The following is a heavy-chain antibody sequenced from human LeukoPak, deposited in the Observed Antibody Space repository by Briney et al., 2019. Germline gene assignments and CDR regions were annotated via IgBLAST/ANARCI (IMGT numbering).Heavy chain of an antibody. CDR3: AKDGYSSGSVDY. D-gene: IGHD3-22*01. J-gene: IGHJ4*02. V-gene: IGHV3-9*01. Sequence: GRSLRLSCAASGFTFDDYAMHWVRQAPGKGLEWVSGISWNSGSTGYADSVRGRFTISRDNSKNTLYLQMNSLRAEDTAVYYCAKDGYSSGSVDYWGQGTLVTVSS. CDR2: ISWNSGST. CDR1: GFTFDDYA.